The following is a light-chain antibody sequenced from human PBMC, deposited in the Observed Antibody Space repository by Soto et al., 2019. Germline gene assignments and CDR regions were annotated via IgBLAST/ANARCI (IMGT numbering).Light chain of an antibody. CDR2: EVS. CDR1: SSDVGSYNL. V-gene: IGLV2-23*02. Sequence: QSALTQPASVSGSPGQSITISCTGTSSDVGSYNLVSWYQQHPGKAPKLMIYEVSKRPSGVSNRFSGSKSGNTASLTISGLPAEDEADYYCGSGEVFGTGTKLTVL. J-gene: IGLJ1*01. CDR3: GSGEV.